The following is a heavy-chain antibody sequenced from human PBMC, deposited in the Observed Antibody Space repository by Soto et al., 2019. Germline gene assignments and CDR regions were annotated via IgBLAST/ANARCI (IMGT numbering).Heavy chain of an antibody. CDR3: VRFPSRAHYFALDV. D-gene: IGHD2-2*01. V-gene: IGHV4-31*03. CDR2: VYYSGTT. J-gene: IGHJ6*02. CDR1: GGSISSGGYY. Sequence: PSETLSLTCTVSGGSISSGGYYWSWIRQSPGKGLEWTGYVYYSGTTFYNPSLKSRLTISLDSSKNQFSLNLSSVTAADTAIYYCVRFPSRAHYFALDVWGQGTTVTVSS.